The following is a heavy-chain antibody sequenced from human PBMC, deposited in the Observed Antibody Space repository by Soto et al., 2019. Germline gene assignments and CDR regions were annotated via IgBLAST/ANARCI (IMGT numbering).Heavy chain of an antibody. J-gene: IGHJ3*02. CDR3: ARASGWYPSDASEI. D-gene: IGHD6-19*01. Sequence: EAQLVESGGGLVQPGGSLRLSCEASGFTFATSSMNWVRQAPGKGLEWVSYISDSSATRYYADSVTGRFTISRDNAKNSLYLQMNSLRDEDSALYYCARASGWYPSDASEIWGQGTPVTVSS. CDR1: GFTFATSS. CDR2: ISDSSATR. V-gene: IGHV3-48*02.